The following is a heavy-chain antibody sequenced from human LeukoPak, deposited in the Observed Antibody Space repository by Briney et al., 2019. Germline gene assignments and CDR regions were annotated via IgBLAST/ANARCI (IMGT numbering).Heavy chain of an antibody. CDR3: ARSGPGAYYYYGMDV. D-gene: IGHD1-26*01. Sequence: SETLSLTCAVYGGSFSGYYWIRQPPGKGLEWIGEINHSGSTNYNPSLKSRVTISVDTSKNQFSLKLSSVTAADMAVYYCARSGPGAYYYYGMDVWGQGTTVTVSS. CDR2: INHSGST. V-gene: IGHV4-34*01. J-gene: IGHJ6*02. CDR1: GGSFSGYY.